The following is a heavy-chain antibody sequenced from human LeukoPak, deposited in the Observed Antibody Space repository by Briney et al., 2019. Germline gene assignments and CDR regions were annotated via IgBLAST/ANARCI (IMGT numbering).Heavy chain of an antibody. CDR2: IYYSGST. CDR1: GGSISSYY. D-gene: IGHD6-13*01. Sequence: SETLSLTCTVSGGSISSYYWSWIRQPPGKGLEWIGYIYYSGSTNYNPSLKSRVTISVDTSKNQFSLKLSSVTAADTAVYYCARDSFTAAAGYYFDYWGQGTLVTVSS. J-gene: IGHJ4*02. CDR3: ARDSFTAAAGYYFDY. V-gene: IGHV4-59*01.